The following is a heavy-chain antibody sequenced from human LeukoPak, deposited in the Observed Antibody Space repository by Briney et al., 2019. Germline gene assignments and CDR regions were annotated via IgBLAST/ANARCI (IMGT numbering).Heavy chain of an antibody. V-gene: IGHV3-7*03. CDR2: INQDGSEK. J-gene: IGHJ4*02. D-gene: IGHD5-18*01. Sequence: PGGSLRLSCAASEFTFRTYWMSWVRQAPGKGLEWVANINQDGSEKYHVDSVKGRFTISRDNAKNSLYLQMNSLRAEDTAVYYCASVDTAMVELWGQGTLVTVSS. CDR1: EFTFRTYW. CDR3: ASVDTAMVEL.